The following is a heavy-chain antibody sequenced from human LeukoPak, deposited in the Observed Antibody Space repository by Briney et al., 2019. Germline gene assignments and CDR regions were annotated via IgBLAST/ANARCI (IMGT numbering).Heavy chain of an antibody. V-gene: IGHV3-30*18. CDR2: ISYDGSNK. Sequence: GVSLRLSCAACGFTFCSYCMQWVRRAPGKGLEWGAVISYDGSNKYYADSVKGRFTISRDNSKDTLYLQMNSLRAEDTAVYYCAKLNSGYDSEFDYWGQGTLVTVSS. J-gene: IGHJ4*02. D-gene: IGHD5-12*01. CDR1: GFTFCSYC. CDR3: AKLNSGYDSEFDY.